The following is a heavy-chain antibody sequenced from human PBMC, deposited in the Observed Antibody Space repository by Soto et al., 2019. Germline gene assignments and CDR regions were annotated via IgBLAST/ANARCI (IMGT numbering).Heavy chain of an antibody. J-gene: IGHJ6*02. Sequence: ESGGGVVQPGRSLRLSCAASGFTFSSYAMHWVRQAPGKGLEWVAVISYDGSNKYYADSVKGRFTISRDNSKNTLYLQMNSLRAEDTAVYYCARLAAAGGTYYYYGMDVWGQGTTVTVSS. D-gene: IGHD6-13*01. CDR3: ARLAAAGGTYYYYGMDV. CDR1: GFTFSSYA. CDR2: ISYDGSNK. V-gene: IGHV3-30-3*01.